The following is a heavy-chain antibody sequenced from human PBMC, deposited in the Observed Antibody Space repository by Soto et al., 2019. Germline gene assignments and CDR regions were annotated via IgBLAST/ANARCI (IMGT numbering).Heavy chain of an antibody. D-gene: IGHD2-15*01. Sequence: QITLKESGPTLVKPTQTLTLTCTFSGFSLSTSGVGVGWIRQPPGKALEWLALIYWDDDKRYSPSLKSRLTITKHTSKNQVVLTMTHMHPVDTATYYCAHRPSYCSGGSCYSGFDYWGQGTLVTVSS. CDR1: GFSLSTSGVG. CDR3: AHRPSYCSGGSCYSGFDY. V-gene: IGHV2-5*02. CDR2: IYWDDDK. J-gene: IGHJ4*02.